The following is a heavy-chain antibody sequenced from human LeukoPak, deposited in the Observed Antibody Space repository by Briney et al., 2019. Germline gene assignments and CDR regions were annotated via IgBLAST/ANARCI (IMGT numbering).Heavy chain of an antibody. CDR2: ISSTSNYI. V-gene: IGHV3-21*04. CDR3: ASRGLYGDPFFDY. J-gene: IGHJ4*02. D-gene: IGHD4-17*01. Sequence: SGGSLRLSCAASGFTFSTYAISWVRQAPGKGLEWVSCISSTSNYIFYADSVRGRFTISRDNAKNSLYLQMDSLRSEDTAVYYCASRGLYGDPFFDYWGQGTLVTVSS. CDR1: GFTFSTYA.